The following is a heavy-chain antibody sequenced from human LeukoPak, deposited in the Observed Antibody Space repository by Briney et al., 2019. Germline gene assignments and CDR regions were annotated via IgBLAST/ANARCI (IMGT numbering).Heavy chain of an antibody. CDR3: ARDSDYYDSSGIGSSAGVGY. V-gene: IGHV4-34*01. CDR2: INHSGST. J-gene: IGHJ4*02. Sequence: SETLSLTCAVYGGSFSGYYWSWIRQPPGKGLEWIGEINHSGSTNYNPSLKSRVTISVDTSKNQFSLKLSSVTAADTAVYYCARDSDYYDSSGIGSSAGVGYWGQGTLVTVSS. CDR1: GGSFSGYY. D-gene: IGHD3-22*01.